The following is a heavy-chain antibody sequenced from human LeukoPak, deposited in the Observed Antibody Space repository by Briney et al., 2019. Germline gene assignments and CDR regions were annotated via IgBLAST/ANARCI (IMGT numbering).Heavy chain of an antibody. CDR1: GFTFSSYA. Sequence: GGSLRLSCAASGFTFSSYAMHWVRQAPGKGLEWVAVISYDGSNKYYADPVKGRFTISRDNSKNTLYLQMNSLRAEDTAVYYCARGGPILDYYYYGMDVWGQGTTVTVSS. V-gene: IGHV3-30-3*01. J-gene: IGHJ6*02. CDR3: ARGGPILDYYYYGMDV. CDR2: ISYDGSNK.